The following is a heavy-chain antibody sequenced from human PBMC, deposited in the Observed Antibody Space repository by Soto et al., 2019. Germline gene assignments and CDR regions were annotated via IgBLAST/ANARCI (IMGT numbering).Heavy chain of an antibody. CDR1: GFTFSSYA. D-gene: IGHD3-3*01. J-gene: IGHJ4*02. CDR2: ISGSGGST. V-gene: IGHV3-23*01. Sequence: GGSLRLSCAASGFTFSSYAMSWVRQAPGKGLEWVSAISGSGGSTYYADSVKGRFTISRDNSKNTLYLQMNSLRAEDTAVYYSAKKGGLRFLEWLPDYWGQGTLVTVSS. CDR3: AKKGGLRFLEWLPDY.